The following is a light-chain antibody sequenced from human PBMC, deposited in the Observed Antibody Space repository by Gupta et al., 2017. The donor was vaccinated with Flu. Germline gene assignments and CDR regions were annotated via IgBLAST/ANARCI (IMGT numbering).Light chain of an antibody. CDR1: SSNIGSNT. V-gene: IGLV1-44*01. Sequence: QSVLTQPPSASGTPGPRVTISCSGSSSNIGSNTVSWYQQLPGTAPKLLIYSNNHRPSGVPDRFSGSKSGTSAFLAISGLQSEDEADYYCAAWDVSLKGIFGTGTKVTVV. CDR3: AAWDVSLKGI. J-gene: IGLJ1*01. CDR2: SNN.